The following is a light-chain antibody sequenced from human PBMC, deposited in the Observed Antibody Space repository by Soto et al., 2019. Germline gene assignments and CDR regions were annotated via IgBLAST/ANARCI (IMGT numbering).Light chain of an antibody. CDR3: QQYNSYLYA. J-gene: IGKJ2*01. CDR2: DAS. Sequence: DIQITQSPSTLSASVVDGVTITCRASQSISSWLAWYQQKPGKAPKLLIYDASSLESGVPSRFSGSGSGTEFTLTISSLQPDDFATYYCQQYNSYLYAFGQGTKVDIK. V-gene: IGKV1-5*01. CDR1: QSISSW.